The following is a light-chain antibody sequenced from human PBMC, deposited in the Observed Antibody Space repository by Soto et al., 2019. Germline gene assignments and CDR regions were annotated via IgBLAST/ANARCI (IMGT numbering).Light chain of an antibody. CDR1: QSVSRY. V-gene: IGKV3-11*01. CDR3: QQRSNWPLT. CDR2: DAS. J-gene: IGKJ4*01. Sequence: EIVLTQSPATLSLSPGERATLSCRASQSVSRYLAWYQQKPGQAPRLLIYDASNRATGIPARFSGSGSGTYFTLTISSREPEYVAVYYCQQRSNWPLTFGGGTKVEIK.